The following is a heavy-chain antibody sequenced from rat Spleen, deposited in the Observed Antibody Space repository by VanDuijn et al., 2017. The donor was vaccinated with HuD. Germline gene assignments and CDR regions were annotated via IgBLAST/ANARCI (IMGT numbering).Heavy chain of an antibody. CDR2: IGTGGGNT. CDR3: TTTWNFDY. CDR1: GFTFSMYG. Sequence: EVQLMESGGGLVQPGRSMKLSCAPSGFTFSMYGMAWVRQAPTKGLEWVASIGTGGGNTYYRDSVKGRFTISRDNPKSTLSLQMDSLRSEDTATYYCTTTWNFDYWGQGVMVTVSS. V-gene: IGHV5-25*01. J-gene: IGHJ2*01.